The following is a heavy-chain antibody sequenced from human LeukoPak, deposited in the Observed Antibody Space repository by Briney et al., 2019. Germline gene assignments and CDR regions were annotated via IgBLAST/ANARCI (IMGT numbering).Heavy chain of an antibody. Sequence: SETLSLTCTVSGGSISSYYWSWIRQPPGQGLEWIGYIYYSGSTNYNPSLKSRVTISVDTSKNQFSLKLSSVTAADTAVYYCARHPPVVVAAIDYWGQGTLVTVSS. D-gene: IGHD2-15*01. V-gene: IGHV4-59*08. CDR2: IYYSGST. CDR1: GGSISSYY. J-gene: IGHJ4*02. CDR3: ARHPPVVVAAIDY.